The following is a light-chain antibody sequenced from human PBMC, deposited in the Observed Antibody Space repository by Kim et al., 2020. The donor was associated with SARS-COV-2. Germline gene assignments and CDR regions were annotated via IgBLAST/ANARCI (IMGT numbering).Light chain of an antibody. V-gene: IGKV1-39*01. J-gene: IGKJ4*01. Sequence: VGEEVNRPCRERQGIGSALDWYEQRAGKATKLLIYDASNLQSEVPSKYSGTGAETDLTLTISRLQPGDFTRYYSQQNYIIALTFGGRAKVESK. CDR3: QQNYIIALT. CDR2: DAS. CDR1: QGIGSA.